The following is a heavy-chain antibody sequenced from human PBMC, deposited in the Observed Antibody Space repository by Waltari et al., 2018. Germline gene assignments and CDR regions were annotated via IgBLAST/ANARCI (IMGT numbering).Heavy chain of an antibody. CDR2: IFYSGRT. J-gene: IGHJ4*02. CDR1: GASITSHF. V-gene: IGHV4-59*11. D-gene: IGHD6-6*01. CDR3: ARAYSSSSIDY. Sequence: QVQLQESGPGLVKASEPLSLTCTVSGASITSHFWSWIRQPPGKGLEWIGYIFYSGRTNYNPSLESRVTILVDTSKNQFSLKLNSLTAADTAVYYCARAYSSSSIDYWGQGTLVTVSS.